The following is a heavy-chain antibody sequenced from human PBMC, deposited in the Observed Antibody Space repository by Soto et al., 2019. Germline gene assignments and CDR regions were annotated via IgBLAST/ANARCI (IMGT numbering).Heavy chain of an antibody. Sequence: PSETLSLTCTVSGGSISSGDYYWSWIRQPPGKGLEWIGYIYYSGSTYYNPSLKSRVTISVDTSKNQFSLKLSSVTAADTAVYCCASGRGMATITAWFDPWGQGTLVTVSS. V-gene: IGHV4-30-4*01. CDR3: ASGRGMATITAWFDP. CDR2: IYYSGST. D-gene: IGHD5-12*01. J-gene: IGHJ5*02. CDR1: GGSISSGDYY.